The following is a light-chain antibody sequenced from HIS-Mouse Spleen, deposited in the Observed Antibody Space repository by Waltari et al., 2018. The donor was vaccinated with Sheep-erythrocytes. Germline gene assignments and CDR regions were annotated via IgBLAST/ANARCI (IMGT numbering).Light chain of an antibody. V-gene: IGLV2-23*03. Sequence: QSALTQPASVSGSPGQSITIPCTGTSSDVGMYNLVSWSQQHPGKAPKLRIYEGSKRPSGVSNRFSGSKSGNTASLTISGLQAEDEADYYCCSYAGSSTFEVFGGGTKLTVL. J-gene: IGLJ2*01. CDR2: EGS. CDR3: CSYAGSSTFEV. CDR1: SSDVGMYNL.